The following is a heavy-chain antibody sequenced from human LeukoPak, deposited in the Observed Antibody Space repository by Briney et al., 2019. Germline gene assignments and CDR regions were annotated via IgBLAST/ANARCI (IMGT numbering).Heavy chain of an antibody. D-gene: IGHD6-13*01. CDR2: ISDSGANK. V-gene: IGHV3-23*01. CDR1: GFTFSTYA. Sequence: GGSLRLSCAASGFTFSTYAMNWVRQAPGKGLEWVSLISDSGANKHYAASVKGRFTISRDNSKNTLSLQMNSLRPEDTAVYYCAKDYGPKQLVFFDSWGQGTLVTVSS. CDR3: AKDYGPKQLVFFDS. J-gene: IGHJ4*02.